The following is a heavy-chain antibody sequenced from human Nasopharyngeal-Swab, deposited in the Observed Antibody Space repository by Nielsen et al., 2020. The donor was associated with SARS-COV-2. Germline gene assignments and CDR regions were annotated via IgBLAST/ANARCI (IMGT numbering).Heavy chain of an antibody. J-gene: IGHJ6*03. CDR1: GGTFSSYA. D-gene: IGHD6-13*01. Sequence: SVKVSCKASGGTFSSYAISWVRQAPGQGLEWMGGIIPIFGTANYAQKFQGRVTITADESTSTAYMELSSLGSEDTAVYYCAILPGIAAAGRERSYYYYMDVWGKGTTVTVSS. CDR2: IIPIFGTA. V-gene: IGHV1-69*13. CDR3: AILPGIAAAGRERSYYYYMDV.